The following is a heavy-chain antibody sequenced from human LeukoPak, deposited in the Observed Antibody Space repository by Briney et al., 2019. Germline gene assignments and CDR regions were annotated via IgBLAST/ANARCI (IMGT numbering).Heavy chain of an antibody. CDR2: ISYDGNNK. V-gene: IGHV3-30-3*01. J-gene: IGHJ4*02. D-gene: IGHD3-22*01. Sequence: GGSLRLSCAASGFSFSVCAMHWVRQAPGKGLEWVATISYDGNNKHYTDSVEGRFTISRDNSKNTPYLQMNTLRVENTAMYYCVRGVTIYDSSGYFDYWGQGTLVTVSS. CDR3: VRGVTIYDSSGYFDY. CDR1: GFSFSVCA.